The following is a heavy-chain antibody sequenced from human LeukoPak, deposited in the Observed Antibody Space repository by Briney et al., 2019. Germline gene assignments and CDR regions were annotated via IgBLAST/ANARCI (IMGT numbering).Heavy chain of an antibody. J-gene: IGHJ5*02. D-gene: IGHD2-15*01. Sequence: GGSLRLSCAASGFTFSSYAMSWVRQAPGKGLEWVSAISGSGGSTYYADSVKGRFTISRDNSKNTLYLQMNSLRAEDTAVYYCATRYCSGGSRQKTYNWFDPWGQGTLVTVSS. CDR1: GFTFSSYA. V-gene: IGHV3-23*01. CDR3: ATRYCSGGSRQKTYNWFDP. CDR2: ISGSGGST.